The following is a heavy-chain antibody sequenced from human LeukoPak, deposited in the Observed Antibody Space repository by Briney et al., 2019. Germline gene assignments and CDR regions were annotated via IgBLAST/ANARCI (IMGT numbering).Heavy chain of an antibody. CDR1: GFDFSNFA. D-gene: IGHD6-13*01. CDR3: AKPMIAAAGMADAFDI. CDR2: ISGSGGST. V-gene: IGHV3-23*01. J-gene: IGHJ3*02. Sequence: GGSLRLSCAASGFDFSNFAMSWVRQAPGKGLEWVSAISGSGGSTYYADSVKGRFTISRDNSKNTLYLQMNSLRAEDTAVYYCAKPMIAAAGMADAFDIWGQGTMVTVSS.